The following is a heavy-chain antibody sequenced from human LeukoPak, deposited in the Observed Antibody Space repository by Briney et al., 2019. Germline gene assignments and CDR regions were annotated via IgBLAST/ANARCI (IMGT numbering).Heavy chain of an antibody. J-gene: IGHJ4*02. D-gene: IGHD2-15*01. CDR2: ISGSGGST. V-gene: IGHV3-23*01. Sequence: GGSLRLSCAASXFTFSNYAMTWVRQAPGKGLEWVSCISGSGGSTYYADSVKGRFTISRDDSKNTLYLQMNSLRAEDTAIYYCAKSTSSSGSFYSGLDYWGQGTLVTVSS. CDR3: AKSTSSSGSFYSGLDY. CDR1: XFTFSNYA.